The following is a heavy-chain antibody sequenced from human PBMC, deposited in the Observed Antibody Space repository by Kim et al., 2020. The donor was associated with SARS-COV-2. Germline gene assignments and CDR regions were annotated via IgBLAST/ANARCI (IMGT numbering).Heavy chain of an antibody. CDR1: GYTFTGYY. D-gene: IGHD2-2*01. Sequence: ASVKVSCKASGYTFTGYYMHWVRQAPGQGLEWMGWINPNSGGTNYAQKFQGRVTMTRDTSISTAYMELSRLRSDDTAVYYCARDLKYCSSTSCYSRPIDYYYMDVWGKGTTVTVSS. J-gene: IGHJ6*03. CDR2: INPNSGGT. CDR3: ARDLKYCSSTSCYSRPIDYYYMDV. V-gene: IGHV1-2*02.